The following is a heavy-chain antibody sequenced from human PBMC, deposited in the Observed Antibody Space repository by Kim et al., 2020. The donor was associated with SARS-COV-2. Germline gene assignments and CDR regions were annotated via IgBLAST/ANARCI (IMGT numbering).Heavy chain of an antibody. D-gene: IGHD3-16*01. CDR1: GGSLSGHY. J-gene: IGHJ3*02. CDR3: SSWGTGHSEAFDI. CDR2: IDHSGIR. V-gene: IGHV4-34*01. Sequence: SETLSLTCAVYGGSLSGHYWAWIRQPPGKGLEWIGEIDHSGIRNYNPSLKSRVTTSADTSKNQFSLKLSTVTAADTAVHYCSSWGTGHSEAFDIWGQGTLVTVSS.